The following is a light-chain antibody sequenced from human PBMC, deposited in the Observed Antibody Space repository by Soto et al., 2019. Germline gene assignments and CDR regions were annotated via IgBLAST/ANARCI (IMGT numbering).Light chain of an antibody. CDR1: SSDVGSYNR. V-gene: IGLV2-18*01. CDR2: EVS. Sequence: QSVLTQPASVSGSPGQSVTISCTGTSSDVGSYNRVSWYQQPPGTAPKLMIYEVSNRPSGVPDRFSGSKSGNTASLTISGLQAEDEADYSCSLYTSSSTLYVFGTGTKVTVL. J-gene: IGLJ1*01. CDR3: SLYTSSSTLYV.